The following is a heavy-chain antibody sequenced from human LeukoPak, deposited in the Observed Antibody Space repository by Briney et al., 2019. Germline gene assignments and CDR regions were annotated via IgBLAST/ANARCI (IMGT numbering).Heavy chain of an antibody. CDR1: GFTFNNYW. CDR3: AKGNSGWPNWFDP. V-gene: IGHV3-23*01. J-gene: IGHJ5*02. Sequence: GGSLRLSCAASGFTFNNYWIHWVRQVPGKGLEWVSAISGSGGSTYYADSVKGRFTISRDNSKNTLYLQMNSLRAEDTAVYYCAKGNSGWPNWFDPWGQGTLVTVSS. CDR2: ISGSGGST. D-gene: IGHD5-12*01.